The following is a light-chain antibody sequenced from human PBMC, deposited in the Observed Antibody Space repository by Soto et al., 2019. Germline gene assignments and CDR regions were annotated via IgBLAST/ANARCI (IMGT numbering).Light chain of an antibody. CDR1: QSISSW. V-gene: IGKV1-5*03. Sequence: DIQMTQSPSTLSASVGDRVTITCRASQSISSWLAWYHQKPGKATKLLIYKASSLDSGVPSRFSGSGSGTEFTLTISSLQPDDFAPYYCQQYNSYSFTFGPGTKVDIK. J-gene: IGKJ3*01. CDR2: KAS. CDR3: QQYNSYSFT.